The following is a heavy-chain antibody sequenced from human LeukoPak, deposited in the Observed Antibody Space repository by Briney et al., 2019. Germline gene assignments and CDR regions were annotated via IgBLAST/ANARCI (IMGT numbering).Heavy chain of an antibody. CDR1: GFSFNSYA. J-gene: IGHJ4*02. CDR2: ISYDGGNK. Sequence: RTGRSLRLSCAASGFSFNSYAMHWVRQAPGKGLEWVAVISYDGGNKYYADSVKGRFTISRDNFKNTLYLQMNSLRPEDTAVYYCARPLYYDSSGFPDYWGQGTLVTVSS. V-gene: IGHV3-30-3*01. CDR3: ARPLYYDSSGFPDY. D-gene: IGHD3-22*01.